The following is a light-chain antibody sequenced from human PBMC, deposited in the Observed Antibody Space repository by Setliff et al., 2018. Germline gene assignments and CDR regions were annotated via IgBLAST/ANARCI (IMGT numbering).Light chain of an antibody. CDR3: SSYTNSRTVI. CDR1: SSDVGGYNY. CDR2: EAT. V-gene: IGLV2-8*01. Sequence: QSALTQPPSASGSPGQSVTISCTGTSSDVGGYNYVSWYQQHPGKAPKLIIYEATKRPSGVPDRFSGSKTGNTASLTVSGLQAEDEADYFCSSYTNSRTVIFGGGTKGTVL. J-gene: IGLJ2*01.